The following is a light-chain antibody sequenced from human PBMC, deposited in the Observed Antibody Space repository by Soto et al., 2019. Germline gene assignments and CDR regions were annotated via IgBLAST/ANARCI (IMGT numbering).Light chain of an antibody. J-gene: IGKJ1*01. V-gene: IGKV2D-29*01. CDR2: GVS. CDR3: MQTVQFPWT. CDR1: RSLVYRDGKTY. Sequence: DIIMTQTPLSLSVTPGQPASISCKSSRSLVYRDGKTYFYWYLQKPGQPPQLLIHGVSNRFSGVTDRFSGSGSGTDFTLTISRVEAEDVGVYYCMQTVQFPWTFDQGTKVEVK.